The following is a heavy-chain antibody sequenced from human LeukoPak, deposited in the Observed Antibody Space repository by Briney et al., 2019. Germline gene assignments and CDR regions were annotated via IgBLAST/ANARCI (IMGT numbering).Heavy chain of an antibody. CDR2: IKTDGSEK. CDR1: GFTFSNYW. V-gene: IGHV3-7*01. CDR3: ARVALMWELTL. Sequence: PGGSLRLSCEGSGFTFSNYWMGWVRQAPGKGLQWVANIKTDGSEKYYVDSVKGRFTISRDNAKNSLYLQMNSLRAEDTAVYYCARVALMWELTLWGQGTLVTVSS. D-gene: IGHD1-26*01. J-gene: IGHJ4*02.